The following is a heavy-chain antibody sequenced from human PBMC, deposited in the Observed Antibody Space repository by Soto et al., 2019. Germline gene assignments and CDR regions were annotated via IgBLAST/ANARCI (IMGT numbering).Heavy chain of an antibody. CDR1: GFTFSRYG. CDR3: VRESGDYFHFDY. CDR2: IWYDGSNK. V-gene: IGHV3-33*01. Sequence: QVQLVESGGGVVQPGRSLRLPCAASGFTFSRYGMHWVRQAPGKGLEWVAAIWYDGSNKYYAESVKGRFTISRDNSKNTLYLQINSLRAEDTAMYYCVRESGDYFHFDYWGQGTLVTVSS. D-gene: IGHD4-17*01. J-gene: IGHJ4*02.